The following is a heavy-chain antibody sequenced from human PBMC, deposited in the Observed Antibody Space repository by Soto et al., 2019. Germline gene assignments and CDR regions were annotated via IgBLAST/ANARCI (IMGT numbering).Heavy chain of an antibody. CDR1: GYSFTSYW. V-gene: IGHV5-10-1*01. Sequence: ESLKISCNGSGYSFTSYWISWVRQMPGKGLEWMGRIDPSDSYTNYSPSFQGHVTISADKSISTAYLQWSSLKASDTAMYYCASWGSTSCLSCYYYGMDVWGQGTTVTVSS. CDR2: IDPSDSYT. J-gene: IGHJ6*02. CDR3: ASWGSTSCLSCYYYGMDV. D-gene: IGHD2-2*01.